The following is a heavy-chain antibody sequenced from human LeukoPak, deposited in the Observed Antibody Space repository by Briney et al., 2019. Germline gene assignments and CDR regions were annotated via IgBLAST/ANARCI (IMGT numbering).Heavy chain of an antibody. J-gene: IGHJ6*02. CDR1: GYTFTSYD. V-gene: IGHV1-8*01. D-gene: IGHD3-3*01. Sequence: ASVKVSCKASGYTFTSYDINWVRQATGQGLEWMGWMNPNSGNTGYAQKLQGRVTMTTDTSTSTAYMELRSLRSDDTAVYYCARDQYYDFWSGYLPYYYYGMDVWGQGTTVTVSS. CDR3: ARDQYYDFWSGYLPYYYYGMDV. CDR2: MNPNSGNT.